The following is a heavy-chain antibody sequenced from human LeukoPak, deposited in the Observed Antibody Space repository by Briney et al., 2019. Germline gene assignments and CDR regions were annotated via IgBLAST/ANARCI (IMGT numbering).Heavy chain of an antibody. CDR2: IYYSGST. Sequence: SETLSLTCTVSGGSISSGGYYWSWIRQPPGKGLEWIGYIYYSGSTNYNPSLKSRVTISVDTSKNQFSLKLSSVTAADTAVYYCARGEIPGIAAAGTFDYWGQGTLVTVSS. CDR1: GGSISSGGYY. V-gene: IGHV4-61*08. D-gene: IGHD6-13*01. CDR3: ARGEIPGIAAAGTFDY. J-gene: IGHJ4*02.